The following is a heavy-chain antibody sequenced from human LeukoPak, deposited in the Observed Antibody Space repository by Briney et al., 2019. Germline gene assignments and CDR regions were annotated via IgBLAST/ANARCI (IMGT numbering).Heavy chain of an antibody. Sequence: GGSLRLSCAASGFTFSSYAMSWVRQAPGKGLEWVSAISGSGGSTYYANSVKGRFTISRDNSKNTLYLQMNSLRAEDTAVYYCAKGDFWSGYSYWGQGTLVTVSS. D-gene: IGHD3-3*01. J-gene: IGHJ4*02. CDR3: AKGDFWSGYSY. V-gene: IGHV3-23*01. CDR2: ISGSGGST. CDR1: GFTFSSYA.